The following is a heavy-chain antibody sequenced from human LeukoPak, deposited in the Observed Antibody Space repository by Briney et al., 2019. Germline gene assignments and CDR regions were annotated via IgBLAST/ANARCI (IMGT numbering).Heavy chain of an antibody. Sequence: SETLSLTCAVSGYSISSGYYWGWIRQPPGKGLEWIGSIYHSGSTYYNPSLKSRVTISVDTSKNQFSLKLGSVTAADTAVYYCARPARAVLRVGFFDIWGQGTMVTVSS. D-gene: IGHD3-10*01. CDR2: IYHSGST. J-gene: IGHJ3*02. CDR1: GYSISSGYY. CDR3: ARPARAVLRVGFFDI. V-gene: IGHV4-38-2*01.